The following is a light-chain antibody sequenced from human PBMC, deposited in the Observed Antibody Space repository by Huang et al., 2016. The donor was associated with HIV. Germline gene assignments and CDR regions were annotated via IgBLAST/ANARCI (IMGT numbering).Light chain of an antibody. J-gene: IGKJ4*01. CDR3: HQYNNWLLS. Sequence: EIVMTQSPATLSVSPGERVTLSCRAKRSVKTNLAWYTQRPGQDPRLLIYGSSTRAPGIPARFSGSGSGTDFSLTISSLQSEDFALYYCHQYNNWLLSFGGGTRVDI. CDR1: RSVKTN. V-gene: IGKV3-15*01. CDR2: GSS.